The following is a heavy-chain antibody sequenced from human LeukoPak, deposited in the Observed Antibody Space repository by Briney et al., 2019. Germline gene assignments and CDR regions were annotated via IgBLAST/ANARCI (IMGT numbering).Heavy chain of an antibody. CDR3: ASFFELRVATRRGKNWFDP. D-gene: IGHD5-12*01. CDR1: RFTVSSNH. J-gene: IGHJ5*02. Sequence: PGGSLRLSCAPSRFTVSSNHMRWVRQAPGKGLEWVSVIYSGGSTYYADSVKGRFTISRDNAKNSLYLQMNSLRVEDTAVYYCASFFELRVATRRGKNWFDPWGQGTLVTVSS. V-gene: IGHV3-53*01. CDR2: IYSGGST.